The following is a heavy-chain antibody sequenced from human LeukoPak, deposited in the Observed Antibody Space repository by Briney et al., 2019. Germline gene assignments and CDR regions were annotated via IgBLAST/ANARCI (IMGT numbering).Heavy chain of an antibody. CDR1: GGSISSYY. J-gene: IGHJ6*03. D-gene: IGHD1-26*01. Sequence: SETLSLTCTVSGGSISSYYWSWIRQPPGKGLEWIGYIYYSGSTNYNPSLKSRVTISVDTSKNQFSLKLSSVTAADTAVYYCARLPEYYYMDVWGKGTTVTVSS. V-gene: IGHV4-59*01. CDR2: IYYSGST. CDR3: ARLPEYYYMDV.